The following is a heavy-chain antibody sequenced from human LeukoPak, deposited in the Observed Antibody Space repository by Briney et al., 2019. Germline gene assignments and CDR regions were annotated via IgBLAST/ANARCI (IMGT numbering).Heavy chain of an antibody. V-gene: IGHV3-30-3*01. D-gene: IGHD3-22*01. CDR2: ISYDGSNK. J-gene: IGHJ4*02. Sequence: PGRSLRLSCAASGFTFSSYAMHWVRQAPGKGLEWVAVISYDGSNKYYADSVKGRFTISRDNSKNTLYLQMNSLRAEDTAVYYCARDKYYYDSSGYPDYWGQGTLVTVSS. CDR3: ARDKYYYDSSGYPDY. CDR1: GFTFSSYA.